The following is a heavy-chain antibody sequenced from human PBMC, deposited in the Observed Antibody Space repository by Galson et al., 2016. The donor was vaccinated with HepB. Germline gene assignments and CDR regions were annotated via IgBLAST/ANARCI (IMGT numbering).Heavy chain of an antibody. Sequence: SLRLSCAASGFTFSNYDMHWVRQATGKSPEWVSSIGITGDTYYPGSVKGRFTISRESANNSLYLQMNSPRAEDTAVYYCARGSSHGLDVWGQGTTVTVSS. J-gene: IGHJ6*02. D-gene: IGHD6-6*01. CDR2: IGITGDT. CDR1: GFTFSNYD. CDR3: ARGSSHGLDV. V-gene: IGHV3-13*01.